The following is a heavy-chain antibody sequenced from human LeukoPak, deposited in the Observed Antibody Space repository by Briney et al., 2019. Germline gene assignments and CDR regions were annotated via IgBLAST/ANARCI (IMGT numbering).Heavy chain of an antibody. Sequence: GGSLRLSCAASGFTFSDYYMSWIRQAPGKGLEWVSYISSSGSTIYYADSVKGRFTISRDNAKNSLYLQMNSLRAEDTAVYYCARRHILTGYPSYYYYGMDVWGQGTTVTVSS. CDR2: ISSSGSTI. D-gene: IGHD3-9*01. J-gene: IGHJ6*02. V-gene: IGHV3-11*01. CDR1: GFTFSDYY. CDR3: ARRHILTGYPSYYYYGMDV.